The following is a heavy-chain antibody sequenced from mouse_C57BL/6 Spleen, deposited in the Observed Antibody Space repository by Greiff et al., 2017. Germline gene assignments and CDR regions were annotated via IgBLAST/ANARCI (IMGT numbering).Heavy chain of an antibody. CDR1: GFTFKDYY. CDR3: TTDDYGRRAY. V-gene: IGHV14-1*01. CDR2: IDPEDGDT. Sequence: VQLQQSGAELVRPGASVKLSCTASGFTFKDYYMHWVKQRPEQGLEWIGRIDPEDGDTEYAPKVQGKATMTADTSSNTAYLQLSSLTSEDTAVYYCTTDDYGRRAYWGQGTLVTVSA. J-gene: IGHJ3*01. D-gene: IGHD1-1*01.